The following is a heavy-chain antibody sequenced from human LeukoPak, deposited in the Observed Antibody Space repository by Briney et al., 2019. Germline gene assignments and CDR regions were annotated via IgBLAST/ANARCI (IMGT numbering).Heavy chain of an antibody. CDR1: GYTFTGYY. J-gene: IGHJ6*03. V-gene: IGHV1-2*02. Sequence: ASVKVSCKASGYTFTGYYMHWVRQAPGQGLEWMGWINPNSGGTNYAQRFQGRVTMTRDTSISTAYMELSRLRSDDTAVYYCARAGYSSSRSRYYYYYMDVWGKGTTVTVSS. CDR3: ARAGYSSSRSRYYYYYMDV. D-gene: IGHD6-13*01. CDR2: INPNSGGT.